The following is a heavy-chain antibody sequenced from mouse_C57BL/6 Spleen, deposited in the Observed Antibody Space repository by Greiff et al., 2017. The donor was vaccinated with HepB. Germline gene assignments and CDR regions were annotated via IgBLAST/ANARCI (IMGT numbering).Heavy chain of an antibody. CDR3: ARGGLTGTGAMDY. CDR1: GYTFTSYW. V-gene: IGHV1-50*01. J-gene: IGHJ4*01. Sequence: QVQLQQPGAELVKPGASVKLSCKASGYTFTSYWMQWVKQRPGQGLEWIGEIDPSDSYTNYNQKFKGKATLTVDTSSSTAYMQLSSLTSEDSAVYYGARGGLTGTGAMDYWGQGTSVTVSS. D-gene: IGHD4-1*01. CDR2: IDPSDSYT.